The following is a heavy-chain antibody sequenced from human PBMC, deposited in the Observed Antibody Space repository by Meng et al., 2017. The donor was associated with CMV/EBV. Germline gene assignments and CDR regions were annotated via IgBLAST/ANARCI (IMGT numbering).Heavy chain of an antibody. V-gene: IGHV4-59*01. D-gene: IGHD6-25*01. CDR1: GGSISSYY. CDR3: ARRPPPSALPRHDYYYYYGMDV. J-gene: IGHJ6*02. Sequence: SETLSLTCTVSGGSISSYYWSWIRQPPGKGLEWIGYIYYSGSTNYNPSLKSRVTISVATSKNQFSLKLSSVTAADTAVYYCARRPPPSALPRHDYYYYYGMDVWGQGATVTVSS. CDR2: IYYSGST.